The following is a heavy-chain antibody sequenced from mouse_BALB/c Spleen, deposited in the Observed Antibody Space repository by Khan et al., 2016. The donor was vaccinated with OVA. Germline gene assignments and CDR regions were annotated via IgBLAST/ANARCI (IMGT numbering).Heavy chain of an antibody. V-gene: IGHV3-2*02. Sequence: EVQLQESGPGLVKPSQSLSLTCTVTGYSITSYYAWNWIRQFPGNKLEWMGYISSTGSTSYNPSLKSRISITRDTSKNQFSLHLNSVTTEDTATYYCARSLYYSDSYAMDYWGQGTSVTVSS. CDR2: ISSTGST. D-gene: IGHD2-13*01. CDR1: GYSITSYYA. J-gene: IGHJ4*01. CDR3: ARSLYYSDSYAMDY.